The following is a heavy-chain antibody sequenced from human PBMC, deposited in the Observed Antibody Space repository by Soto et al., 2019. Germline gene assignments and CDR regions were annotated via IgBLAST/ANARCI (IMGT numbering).Heavy chain of an antibody. V-gene: IGHV1-69*13. CDR3: ARLGQITMIVVVAYYYYYGMDV. CDR2: IIPIFGTA. CDR1: GGTFSSYA. Sequence: GASVKVSCKASGGTFSSYAISWVRQAPGQGLEWMGGIIPIFGTANYAQKFQGRVTITADESTSTAYMELSSLRSEDTAVYYCARLGQITMIVVVAYYYYYGMDVWGQGTTVTVSS. D-gene: IGHD3-22*01. J-gene: IGHJ6*02.